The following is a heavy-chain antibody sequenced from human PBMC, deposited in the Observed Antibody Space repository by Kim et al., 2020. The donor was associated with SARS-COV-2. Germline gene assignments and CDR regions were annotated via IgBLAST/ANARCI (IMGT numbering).Heavy chain of an antibody. Sequence: GGSLRLSCAASGFTFSDYYMSWIRQAPGKGLEWVSYISSSSSYTNYADSVKGRFTISRDNAKNSLYLQMNSLRAEDTAVYYCARDLWGTTGTTNYYYYYGMDVWGQGAPVTVSS. D-gene: IGHD1-1*01. CDR3: ARDLWGTTGTTNYYYYYGMDV. CDR2: ISSSSSYT. J-gene: IGHJ6*02. CDR1: GFTFSDYY. V-gene: IGHV3-11*05.